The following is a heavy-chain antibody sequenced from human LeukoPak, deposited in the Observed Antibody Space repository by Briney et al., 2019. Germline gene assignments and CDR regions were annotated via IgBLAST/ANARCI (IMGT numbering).Heavy chain of an antibody. CDR1: GGSISGNDHY. J-gene: IGHJ5*02. CDR2: ISYTGSA. D-gene: IGHD3-3*01. CDR3: ARLPSTGVGGRGWFDP. V-gene: IGHV4-39*01. Sequence: PSETLSLTCTVSGGSISGNDHYLGWIRQPPGRDLEWIGSISYTGSAYYNPSLKSRVTISVDTSKNQFSLNLISVTAADTAVYYCARLPSTGVGGRGWFDPWGQGTLVTVSS.